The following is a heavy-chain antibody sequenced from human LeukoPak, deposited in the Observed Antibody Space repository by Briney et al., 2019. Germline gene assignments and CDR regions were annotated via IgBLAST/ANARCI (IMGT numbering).Heavy chain of an antibody. V-gene: IGHV1-69*04. J-gene: IGHJ4*02. Sequence: SVKVSCKASGGTFSSYAISWVRQAPGQGLEWMGRIIPILGIANYAQKFQGRVTITADKSTSTAYMELSSLRSEDTAVYYCAREHCSGGSCYSAPAGYWGQGTLVTVSS. D-gene: IGHD2-15*01. CDR1: GGTFSSYA. CDR2: IIPILGIA. CDR3: AREHCSGGSCYSAPAGY.